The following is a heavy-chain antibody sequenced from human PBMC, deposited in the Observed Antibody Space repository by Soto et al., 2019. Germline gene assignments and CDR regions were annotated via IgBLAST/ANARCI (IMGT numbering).Heavy chain of an antibody. D-gene: IGHD1-1*01. CDR1: GFTFDTYT. CDR3: GRDNRNDYYYLDF. V-gene: IGHV3-21*01. Sequence: EVQLVESGGGLVKPGGSLRISCATSGFTFDTYTMNWVRQAPGRGLDWVSSISGSSSYIYYADSVKGRFTISRDNAKNSLYSQINSLRAEDPAVDYLGRDNRNDYYYLDFWGRGTTVTVSS. J-gene: IGHJ6*03. CDR2: ISGSSSYI.